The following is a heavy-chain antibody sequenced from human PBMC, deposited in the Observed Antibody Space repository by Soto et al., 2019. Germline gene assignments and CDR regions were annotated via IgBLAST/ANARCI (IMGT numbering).Heavy chain of an antibody. V-gene: IGHV4-30-4*01. Sequence: QVQLQESGPGLLKPSQTLSLTCTVSNDSIISDNYYWGWIRQSPGTGLEWIGYLSHSGVTSYSPSLESRVTLSADTSRNQFSLKLNSVTVADTAVYYCARLGRRITIFDFDWWGQGKLVTVSS. D-gene: IGHD3-3*01. CDR3: ARLGRRITIFDFDW. CDR1: NDSIISDNYY. CDR2: LSHSGVT. J-gene: IGHJ4*02.